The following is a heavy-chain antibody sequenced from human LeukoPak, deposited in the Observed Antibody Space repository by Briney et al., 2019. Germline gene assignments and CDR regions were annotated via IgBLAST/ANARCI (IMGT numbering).Heavy chain of an antibody. Sequence: GGSLRLSCAASGFTFSSYWMHWVRQAPGKGLVWVSRINNDGSSTNYADSVKGRFTISRDNAKNTLYLQMNSLRAEDTTVYYCARGLRLDYYYYYGMDVWGQGTTVTVSS. D-gene: IGHD2-8*01. CDR1: GFTFSSYW. CDR2: INNDGSST. V-gene: IGHV3-74*01. CDR3: ARGLRLDYYYYYGMDV. J-gene: IGHJ6*02.